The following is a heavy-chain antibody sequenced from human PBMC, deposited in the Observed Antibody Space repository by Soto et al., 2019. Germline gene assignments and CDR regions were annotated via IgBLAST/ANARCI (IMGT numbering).Heavy chain of an antibody. CDR1: GASISNSAYY. D-gene: IGHD6-13*01. CDR2: ISYRGST. J-gene: IGHJ4*02. V-gene: IGHV4-39*01. Sequence: SVTLSLTCTVSGASISNSAYYWGWIRQPPGKGLEWIGTISYRGSTFYKPSLKSQVTISVDTIKNQFSLKLDSVTVADTAVYYCVTFDFSSTYYDHWGQGTLVTVSS. CDR3: VTFDFSSTYYDH.